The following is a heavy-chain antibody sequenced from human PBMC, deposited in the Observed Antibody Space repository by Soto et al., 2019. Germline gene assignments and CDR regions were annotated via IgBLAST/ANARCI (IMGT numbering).Heavy chain of an antibody. CDR1: GCKCVDFV. J-gene: IGHJ4*02. D-gene: IGHD6-6*01. V-gene: IGHV3-23*01. CDR3: AKGSAPGRPYYFDS. CDR2: ISGGSDGT. Sequence: TGGSLRVSRGAAGCKCVDFVMSWVRQTPGKGLEWVSAISGGSDGTYYADSVKGRFTIFRDNSKNTLYLQMNSLRVEDTGTYYCAKGSAPGRPYYFDSWGQGSLVTVSS.